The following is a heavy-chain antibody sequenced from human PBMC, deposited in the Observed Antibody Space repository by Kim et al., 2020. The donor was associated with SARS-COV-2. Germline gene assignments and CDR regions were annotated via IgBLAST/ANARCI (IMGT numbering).Heavy chain of an antibody. CDR2: VNNNNNP. CDR3: AKDHPSGGWTTFEH. V-gene: IGHV3-23*01. CDR1: GFSVGRYA. Sequence: GGSLRLSCAASGFSVGRYAMNWVRQAPGKGLEWVAAVNNNNNPYYADSVKGRFTISRDNSRNMVYLQMNSLRVEDTALYYCAKDHPSGGWTTFEHWGQGT. J-gene: IGHJ4*02. D-gene: IGHD2-15*01.